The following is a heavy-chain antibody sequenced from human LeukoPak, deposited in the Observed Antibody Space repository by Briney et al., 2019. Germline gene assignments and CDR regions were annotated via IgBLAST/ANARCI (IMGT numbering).Heavy chain of an antibody. CDR2: ISGSGGST. Sequence: GGSLRLSCAASGFTFSSYAMSWVRQVPGKGLEWVSAISGSGGSTYYADSVKGRFTISRDNSKNTLYLQMNSLRAEDTAVYYCAKDQDIVGHYFDYWGQGTLVTVSS. D-gene: IGHD2-15*01. CDR1: GFTFSSYA. J-gene: IGHJ4*02. CDR3: AKDQDIVGHYFDY. V-gene: IGHV3-23*01.